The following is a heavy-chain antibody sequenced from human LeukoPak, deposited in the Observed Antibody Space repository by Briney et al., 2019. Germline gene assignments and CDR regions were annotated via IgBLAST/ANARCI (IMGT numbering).Heavy chain of an antibody. CDR2: IYYSGST. V-gene: IGHV4-30-4*01. CDR1: GGSISSGDYY. D-gene: IGHD2-2*01. CDR3: AGSVVVPAATRQHDAFDI. J-gene: IGHJ3*02. Sequence: SETLSLTCTVSGGSISSGDYYWSWIRQPPGKGLEWIGYIYYSGSTYYNPSLKSRVTISVDTSKNQFSLRLSSVTAADTAVYYCAGSVVVPAATRQHDAFDIWGQGTMVTVSS.